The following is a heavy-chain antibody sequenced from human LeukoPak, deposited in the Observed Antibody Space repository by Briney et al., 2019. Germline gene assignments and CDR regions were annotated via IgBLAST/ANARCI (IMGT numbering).Heavy chain of an antibody. J-gene: IGHJ5*02. CDR3: AREPGWIQLWFKYNWFDP. CDR1: GGSISSSSYY. Sequence: PSETLSLTCTVSGGSISSSSYYWGWIRQPPGKGLEWIGSIYYSGSTYYNPSLKSRVTISVDTSKNQFSLKLSSVTAADTAVYYCAREPGWIQLWFKYNWFDPWGQGTLVTVSS. D-gene: IGHD5-18*01. CDR2: IYYSGST. V-gene: IGHV4-39*07.